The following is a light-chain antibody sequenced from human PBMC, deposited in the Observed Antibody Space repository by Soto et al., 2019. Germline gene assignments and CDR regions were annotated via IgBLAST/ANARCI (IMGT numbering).Light chain of an antibody. J-gene: IGKJ1*01. Sequence: EIVLTQSPGTLSLSPGERVTLSCRASQSVSSSYLAWYQQKPGQAPRLLIYDASSRATGIPDRFSGSGSGTDFTLTISRLEPEDFAVYYCQQYGSSPNTFGQGTKVDIK. CDR2: DAS. CDR1: QSVSSSY. CDR3: QQYGSSPNT. V-gene: IGKV3-20*01.